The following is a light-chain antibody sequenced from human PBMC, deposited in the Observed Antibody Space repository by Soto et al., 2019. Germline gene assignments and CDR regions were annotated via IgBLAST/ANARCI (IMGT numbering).Light chain of an antibody. V-gene: IGLV2-14*03. CDR2: DVS. J-gene: IGLJ7*01. Sequence: QSALTQPASVSGSPGQSITISCTGTSSDVGGYNYVSWYQQHPGKAPKLMIYDVSNRPSGVSDRFSGSKSGNTASLTISGLQGEDEADYYCSSYTSSSTPVVFGGGTQLTVL. CDR1: SSDVGGYNY. CDR3: SSYTSSSTPVV.